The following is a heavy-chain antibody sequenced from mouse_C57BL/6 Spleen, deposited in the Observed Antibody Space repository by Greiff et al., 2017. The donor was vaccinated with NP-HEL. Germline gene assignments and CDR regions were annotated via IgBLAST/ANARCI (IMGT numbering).Heavy chain of an antibody. V-gene: IGHV1-4*01. J-gene: IGHJ3*01. CDR1: GYTFTSYT. CDR3: AAPPLYSNYSWFAY. Sequence: QVQLQQSGAELARPGASVKMSCKASGYTFTSYTMHWVKQRPGQGLEWIGYINPSSGYTKYNQKFKDKATLTADKSSSTAYMQLSSLTSEDSAVYDCAAPPLYSNYSWFAYWGQGTLVTVSA. D-gene: IGHD2-5*01. CDR2: INPSSGYT.